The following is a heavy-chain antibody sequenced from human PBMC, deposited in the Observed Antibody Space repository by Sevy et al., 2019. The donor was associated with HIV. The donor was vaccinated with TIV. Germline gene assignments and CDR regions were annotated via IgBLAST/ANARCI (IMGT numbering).Heavy chain of an antibody. CDR2: IYYNGPI. J-gene: IGHJ4*01. CDR3: SGENAGGRGQL. CDR1: GGSITSLY. V-gene: IGHV4-59*08. D-gene: IGHD1-1*01. Sequence: SETLSLTCTVSGGSITSLYWNWIRQPPGKGLEWIANIYYNGPINYNPSLKSRVTLSLDTSKNQFSLRLNSVTAGDTAMYYRSGENAGGRGQLWGQGTLVTVS.